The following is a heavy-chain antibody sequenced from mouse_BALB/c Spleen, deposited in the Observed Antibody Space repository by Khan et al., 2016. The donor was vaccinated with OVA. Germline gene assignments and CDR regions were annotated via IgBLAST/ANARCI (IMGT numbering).Heavy chain of an antibody. J-gene: IGHJ3*01. V-gene: IGHV7-3*02. CDR2: IRKKASGYTT. Sequence: EVELVESRGGLVEPGGSLRLSCATSGFTFSDYYMSWVRQPPGKALEWLGFIRKKASGYTTEYSASVKGRFTISRDNSQSILSLPMNGLRAEDSATYDCARVDYGYGFAYWGQGTLVTVSA. CDR1: GFTFSDYY. D-gene: IGHD1-2*01. CDR3: ARVDYGYGFAY.